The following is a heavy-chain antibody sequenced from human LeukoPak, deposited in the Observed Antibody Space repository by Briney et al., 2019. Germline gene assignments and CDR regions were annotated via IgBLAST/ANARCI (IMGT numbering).Heavy chain of an antibody. CDR2: IYYSGST. V-gene: IGHV4-39*01. Sequence: SETLSLTCTVSGGSISSSSYYWGWIRQPPGKGLEWIGSIYYSGSTFYNPSLKSRVTISVDTSKNQFSLKLSSVTAADTAVYYCARHVSSSVYKPFDYWGQGTLVTVPS. J-gene: IGHJ4*02. CDR3: ARHVSSSVYKPFDY. CDR1: GGSISSSSYY. D-gene: IGHD3-22*01.